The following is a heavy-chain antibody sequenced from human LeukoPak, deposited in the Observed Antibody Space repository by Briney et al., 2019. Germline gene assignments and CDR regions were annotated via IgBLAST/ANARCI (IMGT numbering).Heavy chain of an antibody. V-gene: IGHV4-39*01. J-gene: IGHJ4*02. Sequence: GSLRLSCAVSGLTFSSSWMDWVRQPPGRGREWIGSIYYSRGTYYNPSLKNRVTISVDTSKNQFSLKLSPVTAADTAVFYCARLLVGVTTTHSGDCWGQGTLVTVSS. D-gene: IGHD3-22*01. CDR1: GLTFSSSWMD. CDR3: ARLLVGVTTTHSGDC. CDR2: IYYSRGT.